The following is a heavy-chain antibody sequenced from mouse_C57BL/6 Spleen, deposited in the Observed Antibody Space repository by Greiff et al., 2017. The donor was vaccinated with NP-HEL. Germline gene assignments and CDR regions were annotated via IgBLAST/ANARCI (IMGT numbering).Heavy chain of an antibody. CDR3: ARHEESHYYGSRSSWFAY. J-gene: IGHJ3*01. Sequence: QVQLQQSGAELVKPGASVKLSCKASGYTFTEYTIHWVKQRSGQGLEWIGWFYPGSGSIKYNEKFKDKATLTADKSSSTVYMELSRLTSEDSAVYFCARHEESHYYGSRSSWFAYWGQGTLVTVSA. D-gene: IGHD1-1*01. CDR1: GYTFTEYT. V-gene: IGHV1-62-2*01. CDR2: FYPGSGSI.